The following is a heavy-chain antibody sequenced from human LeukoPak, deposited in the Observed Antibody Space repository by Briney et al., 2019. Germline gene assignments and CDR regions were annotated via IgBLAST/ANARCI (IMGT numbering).Heavy chain of an antibody. CDR1: GFTFSTYS. CDR3: ARGGSYSRY. CDR2: IKEDGSAK. D-gene: IGHD1-26*01. J-gene: IGHJ4*02. V-gene: IGHV3-7*01. Sequence: PWGSLTLSCAASGFTFSTYSRSWLRQAPGKGLEWVANIKEDGSAKYYVDSVKGRFTISRENAGNSLYLQMNSLRAEDTAVYYCARGGSYSRYWGQGTLVTVSS.